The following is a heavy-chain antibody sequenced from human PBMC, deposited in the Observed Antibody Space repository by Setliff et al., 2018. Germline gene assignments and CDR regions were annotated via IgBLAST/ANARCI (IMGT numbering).Heavy chain of an antibody. V-gene: IGHV4-61*09. Sequence: SETLSLTCTVSGGSISSRSFYWSWIRQPPGKGLEWIGHIYTSWSTIYNPSLKSRLTISLDTSKNQFSLNLSSVTAADTAVYYCARMSGFLYMDVWGKGTTVTVSS. J-gene: IGHJ6*03. CDR2: IYTSWST. CDR1: GGSISSRSFY. CDR3: ARMSGFLYMDV. D-gene: IGHD3-3*01.